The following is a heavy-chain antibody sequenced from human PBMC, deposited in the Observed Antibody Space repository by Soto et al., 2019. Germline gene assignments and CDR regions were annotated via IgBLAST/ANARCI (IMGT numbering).Heavy chain of an antibody. J-gene: IGHJ5*02. CDR3: AKHHYYYRSGSYSWFDP. V-gene: IGHV4-39*01. CDR1: GGAISSTAYY. D-gene: IGHD3-10*01. Sequence: PSETLSLTCTVSGGAISSTAYYWGWLRQPPGKGLEWIGSIYYSGSTYYNPSLKSRVTISLDTSKIQFSLKLSSVTAADTAVYYCAKHHYYYRSGSYSWFDPWGQGTLVTVSS. CDR2: IYYSGST.